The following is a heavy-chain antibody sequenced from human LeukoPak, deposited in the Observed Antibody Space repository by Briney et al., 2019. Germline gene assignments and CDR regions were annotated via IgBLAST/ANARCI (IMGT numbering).Heavy chain of an antibody. CDR3: AKEEWLGKMNFFDY. V-gene: IGHV3-7*03. D-gene: IGHD6-19*01. CDR2: IKQDGSEK. CDR1: GFTFSSYW. J-gene: IGHJ4*02. Sequence: GGSLRLSCAVSGFTFSSYWMSWVRQAPGKGLEWVADIKQDGSEKYYVDSVKGRFTISRDNAKNSLYLQMNSLRAEDTAVYYCAKEEWLGKMNFFDYWGQGTLVTVSS.